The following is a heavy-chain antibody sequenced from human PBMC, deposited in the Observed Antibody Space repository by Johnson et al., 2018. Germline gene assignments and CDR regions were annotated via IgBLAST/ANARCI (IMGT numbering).Heavy chain of an antibody. CDR3: ARARYDTSGYSIQH. V-gene: IGHV1-69*13. J-gene: IGHJ1*01. D-gene: IGHD3-22*01. Sequence: QVQLVQSGAEVKKPGASVKVSCKASGYTFSSYYMHWVRQAPGQGLAWMGGIIPIFGTANYAQKFQGRVTITADESTSTADMELSSLRSQDTAVYYCARARYDTSGYSIQHWGQGTLVTVSS. CDR1: GYTFSSYY. CDR2: IIPIFGTA.